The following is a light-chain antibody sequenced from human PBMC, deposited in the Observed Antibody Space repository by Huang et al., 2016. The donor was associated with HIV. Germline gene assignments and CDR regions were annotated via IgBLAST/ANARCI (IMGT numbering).Light chain of an antibody. J-gene: IGKJ3*01. Sequence: EIVMTQSPATLSVSLGERATLSCRASQSVSSNLAWYQQKPGQAPRLLIYGTSTRATGIPARFSGSGSGSGTEFTLTISSLQSEDFAVYYCQQYNSWPPLFTFGPGTKVDVK. V-gene: IGKV3-15*01. CDR3: QQYNSWPPLFT. CDR1: QSVSSN. CDR2: GTS.